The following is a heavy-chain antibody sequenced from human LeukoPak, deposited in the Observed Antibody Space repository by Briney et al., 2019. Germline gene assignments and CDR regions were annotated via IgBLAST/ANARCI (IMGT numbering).Heavy chain of an antibody. Sequence: PGGSLRLSCAASGFTVSSSYMSWVRQAPGKGLEWVSSISGSGGSTYYADSVKGRFTISRDNSKNTLYLRMNSLRAEDTAVYYCAKDLYCSSTSCYEAVYWGQGTLVTVSS. CDR2: ISGSGGST. D-gene: IGHD2-2*01. CDR3: AKDLYCSSTSCYEAVY. J-gene: IGHJ4*02. CDR1: GFTVSSSY. V-gene: IGHV3-23*01.